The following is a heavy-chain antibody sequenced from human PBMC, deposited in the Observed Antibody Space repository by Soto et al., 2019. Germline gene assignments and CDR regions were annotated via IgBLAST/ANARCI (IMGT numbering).Heavy chain of an antibody. J-gene: IGHJ6*02. V-gene: IGHV1-69*13. D-gene: IGHD2-2*03. CDR3: ARDLGYCSSTSCYAGGFYGMDV. Sequence: VKVSCKASGGTFSSYAISWVRQAPGQGLEWMGGIIPIFGTANYAQKFQGRVTITADESTSTAYMELSSLRSEDTAVYYCARDLGYCSSTSCYAGGFYGMDVWGQGTTVTVSS. CDR2: IIPIFGTA. CDR1: GGTFSSYA.